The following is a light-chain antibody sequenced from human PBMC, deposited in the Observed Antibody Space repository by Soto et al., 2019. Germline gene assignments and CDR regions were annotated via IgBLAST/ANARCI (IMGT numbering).Light chain of an antibody. CDR1: QNISDW. V-gene: IGKV1-5*03. CDR3: QQYNTYWT. Sequence: DIQMTQSPSTLSASVGERVIITCRASQNISDWLAWYQQKPGKAPNLLIYKASSLESGVPSRFSGSGSGTEFTLTISSLQPDDFATYYCQQYNTYWTFGHGTKV. J-gene: IGKJ1*01. CDR2: KAS.